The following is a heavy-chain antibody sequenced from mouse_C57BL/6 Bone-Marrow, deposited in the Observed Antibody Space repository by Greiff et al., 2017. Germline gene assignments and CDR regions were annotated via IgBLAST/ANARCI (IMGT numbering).Heavy chain of an antibody. Sequence: QVQLQQPGAELVKPGASVKLSCKASGYTFTNYWMHWVKQRPGQGLEWIGMMHPNGGSPDYNEKFKSEATLSVDKSSRTAYMELSSLTSEDSAFYYWARSYDYDDYTMDYWGQGTSVTVSS. J-gene: IGHJ4*01. CDR3: ARSYDYDDYTMDY. CDR1: GYTFTNYW. V-gene: IGHV1-64*01. D-gene: IGHD2-4*01. CDR2: MHPNGGSP.